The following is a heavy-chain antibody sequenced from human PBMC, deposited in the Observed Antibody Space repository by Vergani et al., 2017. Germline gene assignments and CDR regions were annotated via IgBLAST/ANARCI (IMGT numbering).Heavy chain of an antibody. Sequence: EVQLLESGGGLVQPGGSLRLSCAASGFTFSSYAMSWVRQAPGKGLEWVSAISGSGGSTYYADSVKGRFTISRDNSKNTLYLQMNSLRAEDTAVYYCAKGAQYYEFWSGYPPTIGGTGWFDPWGQGTLVTVSS. CDR1: GFTFSSYA. V-gene: IGHV3-23*01. D-gene: IGHD3-3*01. CDR3: AKGAQYYEFWSGYPPTIGGTGWFDP. J-gene: IGHJ5*02. CDR2: ISGSGGST.